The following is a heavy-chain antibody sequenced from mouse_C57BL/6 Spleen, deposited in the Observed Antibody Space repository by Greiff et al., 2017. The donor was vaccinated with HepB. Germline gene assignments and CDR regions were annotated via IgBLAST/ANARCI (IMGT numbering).Heavy chain of an antibody. CDR3: ARDGNYEAMDY. D-gene: IGHD2-1*01. J-gene: IGHJ4*01. CDR2: ISDGGSYT. Sequence: EVKLMESGGGLVKPGGSLKLSCAASGFTFSSYAMSWVRQTPEKRLEWVATISDGGSYTYYPDNVKGRFTISRDNAKNNLYLQMSHLKSEDTAMYYCARDGNYEAMDYWGQGTSVTVSS. V-gene: IGHV5-4*01. CDR1: GFTFSSYA.